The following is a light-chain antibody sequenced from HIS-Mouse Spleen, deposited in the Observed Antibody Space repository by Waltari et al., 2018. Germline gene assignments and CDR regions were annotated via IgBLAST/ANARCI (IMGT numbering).Light chain of an antibody. Sequence: IVLTPSPGTLSLSPGDRATLSGRASQSVSSSYLAWYQQKPGQAPRLLIYGASSRATGIPDRFSGSGSGTDFTLTISRLEPEDFAVYYCQQYGSSPPTFGQGTKVEIK. CDR3: QQYGSSPPT. J-gene: IGKJ1*01. CDR1: QSVSSSY. V-gene: IGKV3-20*01. CDR2: GAS.